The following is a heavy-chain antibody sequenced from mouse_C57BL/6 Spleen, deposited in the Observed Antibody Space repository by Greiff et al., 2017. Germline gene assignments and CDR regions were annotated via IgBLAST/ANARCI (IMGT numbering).Heavy chain of an antibody. D-gene: IGHD2-3*01. CDR1: GYSITSDY. CDR2: ISYSGST. CDR3: VRYPGWLPHWYFDV. Sequence: VQLKESGPGLAKPSQTLSLTCSVTGYSITSDYWNWIRKFPGNKLEYMGYISYSGSTYYNPSLKSRISITRDTSKNQYYLQLNSVTTEDTATYYCVRYPGWLPHWYFDVWGTGTTVTVSS. V-gene: IGHV3-8*01. J-gene: IGHJ1*03.